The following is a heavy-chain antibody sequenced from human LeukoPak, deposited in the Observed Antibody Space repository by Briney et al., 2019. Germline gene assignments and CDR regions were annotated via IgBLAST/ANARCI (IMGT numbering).Heavy chain of an antibody. J-gene: IGHJ4*02. D-gene: IGHD2-2*01. CDR1: GGSFSGYY. CDR2: ILHSGYT. CDR3: ARLPASLGYCSSTSCSYFDY. Sequence: ASETLSLTCAVYGGSFSGYYWSWIRQPPGKGLEWIGEILHSGYTSCNPSLKSRVTISLDASKNQFSLKLSSVTAADTAVYYCARLPASLGYCSSTSCSYFDYWGQGTLVTVSS. V-gene: IGHV4-34*12.